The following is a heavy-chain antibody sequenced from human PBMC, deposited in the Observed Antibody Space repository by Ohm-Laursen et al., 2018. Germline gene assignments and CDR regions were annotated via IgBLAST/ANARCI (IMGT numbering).Heavy chain of an antibody. J-gene: IGHJ5*02. D-gene: IGHD1-26*01. CDR1: GGSISSSNYY. Sequence: TLSLTCSVSGGSISSSNYYWGWIRQHPGKGLEWIGYIYYSGSTYYNPSLKSRVTISVDTSKNQFSLKLSSVTAADTAVYYCARDGSTDNWFDPWGQGTLVTVSS. V-gene: IGHV4-31*03. CDR2: IYYSGST. CDR3: ARDGSTDNWFDP.